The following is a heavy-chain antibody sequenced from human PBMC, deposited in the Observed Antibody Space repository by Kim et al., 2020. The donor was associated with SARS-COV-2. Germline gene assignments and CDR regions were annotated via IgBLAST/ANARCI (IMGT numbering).Heavy chain of an antibody. CDR3: ARDPWSRFRGRTYSYYG. J-gene: IGHJ6*01. D-gene: IGHD3-10*01. Sequence: WGSLRLSCAASGFTFSSCAMHCVRQAPGKGLEWVAVISYDGSNKNYADSVNGRFTISRDNSKNTLYLQMNSMRAEDTALYYCARDPWSRFRGRTYSYYG. CDR2: ISYDGSNK. CDR1: GFTFSSCA. V-gene: IGHV3-30-3*01.